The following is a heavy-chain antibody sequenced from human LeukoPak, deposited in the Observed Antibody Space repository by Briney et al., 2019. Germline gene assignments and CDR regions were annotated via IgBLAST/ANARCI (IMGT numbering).Heavy chain of an antibody. CDR1: GVTFSNAW. J-gene: IGHJ4*02. CDR3: TIDGGTTDFAY. CDR2: IKSKADGGTT. D-gene: IGHD1-1*01. V-gene: IGHV3-15*01. Sequence: PGGSLRLSCGASGVTFSNAWMSWVRQAPGKGLEWVGRIKSKADGGTTDYAAPVKGRFTISRGDSKNTLYMQLNSLKTEDTAVYYCTIDGGTTDFAYWGQGTLVTVSS.